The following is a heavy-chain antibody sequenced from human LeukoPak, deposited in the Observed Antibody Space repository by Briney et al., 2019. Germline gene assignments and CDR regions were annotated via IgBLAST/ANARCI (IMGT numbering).Heavy chain of an antibody. J-gene: IGHJ4*02. D-gene: IGHD5-18*01. V-gene: IGHV3-23*01. CDR2: ISGSGGGT. CDR1: GFTFSTYA. CDR3: ARDLSGVTGYTYGRGIDY. Sequence: GGSLRLSCAASGFTFSTYAMSWVRQAPGKGLEWVSTISGSGGGTYFADSVKGRFTISRDNAKTSLYLQMNSLRAEDTAVYYCARDLSGVTGYTYGRGIDYWGQGTLVTVSS.